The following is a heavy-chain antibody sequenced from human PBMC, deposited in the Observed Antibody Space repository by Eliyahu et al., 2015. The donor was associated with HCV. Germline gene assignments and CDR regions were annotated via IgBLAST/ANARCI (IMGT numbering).Heavy chain of an antibody. CDR2: LSSSGGNP. CDR1: GFXXSTYA. Sequence: EVQLLESGGGLVQPGGSLXLSCAAXGFXXSTYAMNWVRQAPGKGLEWVSALSSSGGNPHYADSVKGRFTISRDNSKNTLYLQMNSLRAEDTAVYYCAKDIRGYSNYNPLDHWGQGTLVSVSS. J-gene: IGHJ4*02. V-gene: IGHV3-23*01. CDR3: AKDIRGYSNYNPLDH. D-gene: IGHD4-11*01.